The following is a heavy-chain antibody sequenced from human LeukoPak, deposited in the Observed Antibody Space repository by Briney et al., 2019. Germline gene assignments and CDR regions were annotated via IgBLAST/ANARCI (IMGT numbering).Heavy chain of an antibody. J-gene: IGHJ4*02. CDR1: GGSISSYY. Sequence: SETLSLTCTVSGGSISSYYWSWIRQPPGKGLEWIGDIYYSGSANYNPSLKSRVTISVDTSKNQFSLRLSSVTAEDTAVYYCAKDRLSTIFGVAYYWGQGTLVTVSS. V-gene: IGHV4-59*01. CDR2: IYYSGSA. CDR3: AKDRLSTIFGVAYY. D-gene: IGHD3-3*01.